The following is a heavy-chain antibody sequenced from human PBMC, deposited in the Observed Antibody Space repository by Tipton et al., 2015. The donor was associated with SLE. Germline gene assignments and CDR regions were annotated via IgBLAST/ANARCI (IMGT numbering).Heavy chain of an antibody. CDR1: GGSINSYY. J-gene: IGHJ4*02. CDR3: VRDKRYFDSPVKY. Sequence: TLSLTCTVSGGSINSYYWSWIRQPPGKGLEWIGSISYGGRNYYNPSLKSRVTISEDTPKNQFSLKLTSVTAADTAVYYCVRDKRYFDSPVKYWGQGILVTVSS. V-gene: IGHV4-59*12. CDR2: ISYGGRN. D-gene: IGHD3-9*01.